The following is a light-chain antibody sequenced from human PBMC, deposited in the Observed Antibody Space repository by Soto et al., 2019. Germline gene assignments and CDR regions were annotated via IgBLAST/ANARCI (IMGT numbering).Light chain of an antibody. V-gene: IGKV1-39*01. CDR1: QSISTY. CDR2: AAS. Sequence: DIQMTQSPSSLSASVGDRVTITCRASQSISTYLNWYQQKPGKAPKLLIYAASSFQSGVPSRFSGSGSGTDFTLMISSLQPEDFATYYCQQTYITPLTFGQGTKLEIK. J-gene: IGKJ2*01. CDR3: QQTYITPLT.